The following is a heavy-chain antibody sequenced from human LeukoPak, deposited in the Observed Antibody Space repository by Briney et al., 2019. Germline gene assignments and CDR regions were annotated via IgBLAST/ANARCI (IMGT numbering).Heavy chain of an antibody. V-gene: IGHV1-69*13. CDR3: ASFKQTAGAFDC. CDR2: IIPIFGTA. Sequence: SVKVSCKASGGTFSSYAISWVRQAPGQGLEWMGGIIPIFGTANYAQKFQGRVTITADESTSTAYMELSSLRSEDTAVYYCASFKQTAGAFDCWGQGTLVTVSS. J-gene: IGHJ4*02. CDR1: GGTFSSYA. D-gene: IGHD6-25*01.